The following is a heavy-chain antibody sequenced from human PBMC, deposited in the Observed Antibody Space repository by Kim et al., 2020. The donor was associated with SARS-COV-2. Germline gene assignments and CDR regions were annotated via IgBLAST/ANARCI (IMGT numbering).Heavy chain of an antibody. Sequence: KGRFTISRDNSKYTLYRQMNSLRAEDTAVYYCANRNYDFWSGYELGAFDIWGQGTMVTVSS. CDR3: ANRNYDFWSGYELGAFDI. V-gene: IGHV3-23*01. D-gene: IGHD3-3*01. J-gene: IGHJ3*02.